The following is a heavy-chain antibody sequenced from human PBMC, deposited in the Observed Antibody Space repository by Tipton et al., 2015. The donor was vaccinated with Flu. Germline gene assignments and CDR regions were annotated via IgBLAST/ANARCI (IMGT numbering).Heavy chain of an antibody. CDR2: NNPNSGGQ. CDR1: GYTFTGYY. Sequence: QLVQSGAEVKKPGASVKVSCKASGYTFTGYYMHWVRQAPWQGLEGNGRNNPNSGGQNYAQKFPGRVTMARDTSISTAYMELGRRSSDDTAVYYCAGGDWNYDYNFDYWGQGTLVTASS. V-gene: IGHV1-2*06. J-gene: IGHJ4*02. D-gene: IGHD1-7*01. CDR3: AGGDWNYDYNFDY.